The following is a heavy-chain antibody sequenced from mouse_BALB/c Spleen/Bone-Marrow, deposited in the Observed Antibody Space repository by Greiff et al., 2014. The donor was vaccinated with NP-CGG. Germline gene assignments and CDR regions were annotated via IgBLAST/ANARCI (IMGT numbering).Heavy chain of an antibody. CDR3: TRSGTLGAMDY. Sequence: EVKVEESGGGLVQPGGSRKLSCAASGFTFSSFGMHWVRQAPEKGLEWVAYISSGSSTIYYADTMKGRFTISRDNPKSTLFLQMTSLRSEDTAMYYCTRSGTLGAMDYWGQGTSVTVSS. CDR2: ISSGSSTI. CDR1: GFTFSSFG. V-gene: IGHV5-17*02. J-gene: IGHJ4*01. D-gene: IGHD3-3*01.